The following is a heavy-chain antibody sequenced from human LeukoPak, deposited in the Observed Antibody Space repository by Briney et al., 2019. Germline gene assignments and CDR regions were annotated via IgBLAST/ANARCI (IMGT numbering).Heavy chain of an antibody. J-gene: IGHJ4*02. CDR2: IIPILGIA. CDR1: GGTFSSYA. CDR3: ARDQYSSSSSDY. V-gene: IGHV1-69*04. Sequence: SVKVSCKASGGTFSSYAISWVRQAPGQGLEWMGRIIPILGIANYAQKFQGRVTITADKSTSTAYMELSSLRSGDTAVYYCARDQYSSSSSDYWGQGTLVTVSS. D-gene: IGHD6-6*01.